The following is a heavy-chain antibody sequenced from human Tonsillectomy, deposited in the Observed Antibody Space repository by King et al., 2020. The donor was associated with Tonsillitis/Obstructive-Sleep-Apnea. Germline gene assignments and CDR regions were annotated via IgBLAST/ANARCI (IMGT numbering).Heavy chain of an antibody. Sequence: QLVQSGSELKKPGASVKVSCKASGYTFTNYALNWVRQAPGQGLYWLGWIYTNTGNPTDAQGFTGRFVFSLATSVSTAYLQISSLKAEDTAVYYCARVTRGGSGSCSFDPWGQGTLVTVSS. CDR1: GYTFTNYA. CDR3: ARVTRGGSGSCSFDP. V-gene: IGHV7-4-1*02. D-gene: IGHD3-10*01. CDR2: IYTNTGNP. J-gene: IGHJ5*02.